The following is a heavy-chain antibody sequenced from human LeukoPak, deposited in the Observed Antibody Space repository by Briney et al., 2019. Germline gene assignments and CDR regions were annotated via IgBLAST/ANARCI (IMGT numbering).Heavy chain of an antibody. CDR3: XXXXXXGPAVYYFDY. J-gene: IGHJ4*02. CDR1: GFTFSSYS. CDR2: ISGSGGST. D-gene: IGHD1-14*01. V-gene: IGHV3-23*01. Sequence: PGGSLRLSCAASGFTFSSYSMDWVRQAPGKGLEWVSVISGSGGSTYYADSVKGRFTISRDNSKNTLYLQMNSLRAEDTAVYFCXXXXXXGPAVYYFDYWGQGTLVTVSS.